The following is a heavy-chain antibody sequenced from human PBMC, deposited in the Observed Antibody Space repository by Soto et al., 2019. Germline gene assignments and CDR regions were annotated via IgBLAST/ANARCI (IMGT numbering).Heavy chain of an antibody. CDR2: ISYDGGNT. V-gene: IGHV3-30-3*01. CDR1: GFTFSNYA. J-gene: IGHJ3*02. D-gene: IGHD1-26*01. CDR3: ARNSGSYYGDAFDI. Sequence: QVQLVESGGGVVQPGRSPRLSCAASGFTFSNYAMHWVRQAPGKGLEWVAVISYDGGNTYYADSVKGRFTISRDNSKNTLYLQMNSLRAEDTAMSYCARNSGSYYGDAFDIWGQGTMVTVSS.